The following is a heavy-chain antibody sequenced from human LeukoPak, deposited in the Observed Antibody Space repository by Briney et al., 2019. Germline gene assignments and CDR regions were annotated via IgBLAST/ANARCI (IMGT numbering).Heavy chain of an antibody. Sequence: GGSLRLSCSASGFTLSTYAMHWVRQAPGKGLEYVSAISTNGGTTYYAESSRGRFAISRDNSKNTLYLQMSSLRADDTAVYYCVKGPGPTVNYYFDFWGQGTLVTVSS. CDR2: ISTNGGTT. CDR3: VKGPGPTVNYYFDF. CDR1: GFTLSTYA. J-gene: IGHJ4*02. V-gene: IGHV3-64D*06. D-gene: IGHD4-17*01.